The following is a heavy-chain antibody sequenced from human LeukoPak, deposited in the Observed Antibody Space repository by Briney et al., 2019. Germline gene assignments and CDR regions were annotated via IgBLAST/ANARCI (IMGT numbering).Heavy chain of an antibody. CDR2: ISGSGGST. CDR3: AKHRFESGGYHSTD. D-gene: IGHD3-22*01. CDR1: GFTFSSYA. Sequence: GGSLRLSCAASGFTFSSYAMSWVRQAPGKGLEWVSAISGSGGSTYYADSVKGRFTISRDNSKNTLYLQMNSLRDEDTAVYYCAKHRFESGGYHSTDWGQGTLVTVSS. J-gene: IGHJ4*02. V-gene: IGHV3-23*01.